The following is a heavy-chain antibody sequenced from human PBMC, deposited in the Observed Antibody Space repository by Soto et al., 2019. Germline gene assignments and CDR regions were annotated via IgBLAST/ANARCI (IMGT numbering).Heavy chain of an antibody. CDR1: GFTVSSNY. D-gene: IGHD3-3*01. Sequence: RGSLRLSCAVSGFTVSSNYMKWVRQAPGKGLEWVSFIYSGGNTYYADSVKGRFTISRDNSKNMWYLQMNSLRVEDTAVYYCAREVRVRGFAFDIWGQGTMVTVSS. CDR3: AREVRVRGFAFDI. CDR2: IYSGGNT. V-gene: IGHV3-66*01. J-gene: IGHJ3*02.